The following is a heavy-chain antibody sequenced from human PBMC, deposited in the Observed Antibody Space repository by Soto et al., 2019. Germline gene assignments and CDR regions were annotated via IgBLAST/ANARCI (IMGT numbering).Heavy chain of an antibody. D-gene: IGHD4-4*01. Sequence: GASVKVSCQASGYTFTSYGISWVRQAPGQGLEWMGWISAYNGNTKYAQKLQGRVTMTTDTSTSIAYMELRSLRSDDTAVYYCASGFDPTVLGVWGQGTTVTVSS. J-gene: IGHJ6*02. CDR2: ISAYNGNT. V-gene: IGHV1-18*01. CDR3: ASGFDPTVLGV. CDR1: GYTFTSYG.